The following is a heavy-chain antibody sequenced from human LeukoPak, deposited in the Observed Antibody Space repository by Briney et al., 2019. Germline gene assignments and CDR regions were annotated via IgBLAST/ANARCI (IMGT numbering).Heavy chain of an antibody. CDR3: ARQFGGGATTVVPFDY. Sequence: SQTLSLTCTVSGGSISSGGYYWSWIRQPPGKGLEWIGYIYRSGSTYYNLSLKSRVTISVDRSKNQFSLKLSSVTAADTAVYYCARQFGGGATTVVPFDYWGQGTLVTVSS. V-gene: IGHV4-30-2*01. D-gene: IGHD1-26*01. CDR1: GGSISSGGYY. J-gene: IGHJ4*02. CDR2: IYRSGST.